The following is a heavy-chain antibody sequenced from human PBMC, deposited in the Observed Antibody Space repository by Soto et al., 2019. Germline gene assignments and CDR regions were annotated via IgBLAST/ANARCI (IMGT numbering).Heavy chain of an antibody. CDR3: TTDDPINKY. CDR1: GFTFINAW. CDR2: IKSYTNGGTT. V-gene: IGHV3-15*01. Sequence: GGSLRLSCAASGFTFINAWMILFRQAPCKGLEWVGRIKSYTNGGTTDYAAPVKGRFAISRDDSKNTLYLQMNSLKTEDAGVYYCTTDDPINKYWGQGTLVTVSS. J-gene: IGHJ4*02.